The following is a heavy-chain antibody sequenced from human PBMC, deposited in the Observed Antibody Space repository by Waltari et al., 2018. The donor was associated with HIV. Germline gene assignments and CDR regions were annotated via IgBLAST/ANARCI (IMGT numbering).Heavy chain of an antibody. V-gene: IGHV1-69*13. Sequence: QVQLLQSGAEVKKPGSSVKVSCKASGGTFGSYAISWVRQAPGQGLVWMGGIIPIFGTANYAQKFQGRVTITADESTSTAYMELSSLRVEDTAVYYCARADGVAGGDYYYGMDVWGQGTTVTVSS. CDR2: IIPIFGTA. J-gene: IGHJ6*02. D-gene: IGHD2-8*02. CDR1: GGTFGSYA. CDR3: ARADGVAGGDYYYGMDV.